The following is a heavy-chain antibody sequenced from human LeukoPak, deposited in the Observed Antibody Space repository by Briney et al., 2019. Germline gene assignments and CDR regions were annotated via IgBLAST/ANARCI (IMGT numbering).Heavy chain of an antibody. J-gene: IGHJ4*02. D-gene: IGHD2-21*02. CDR3: ARAVVVTAPDNY. V-gene: IGHV3-21*01. Sequence: PGGSLRLSCAASGFSFSSYAMSWVRQAPGKGLEWVSSISSSSDDIYYADSVKGRFTISRDNAKNSLYLQMNSLRAEDTAVYYCARAVVVTAPDNYWGQGTLVTVSS. CDR1: GFSFSSYA. CDR2: ISSSSDDI.